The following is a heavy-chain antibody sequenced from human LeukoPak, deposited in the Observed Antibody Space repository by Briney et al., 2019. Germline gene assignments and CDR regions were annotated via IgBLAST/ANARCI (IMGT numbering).Heavy chain of an antibody. V-gene: IGHV1-69*04. CDR3: ASLGRITVSSPLYYYGMDV. CDR1: GGTFSSYA. D-gene: IGHD1-20*01. CDR2: IIPILGIA. Sequence: SVKVSCKASGGTFSSYAISWVRQAPGQGLEWMGRIIPILGIANYAQKFQGRVTITADKSTSTAYMELSSLRSEDTAVYYCASLGRITVSSPLYYYGMDVWGQGTTVTVSS. J-gene: IGHJ6*02.